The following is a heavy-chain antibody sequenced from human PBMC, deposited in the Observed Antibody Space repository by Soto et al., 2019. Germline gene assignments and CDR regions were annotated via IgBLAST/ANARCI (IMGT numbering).Heavy chain of an antibody. J-gene: IGHJ4*02. V-gene: IGHV3-53*01. CDR1: GFSVSSKY. D-gene: IGHD3-22*01. CDR3: ARIPYDNSGTIFDY. Sequence: PGGSLRLSCAVSGFSVSSKYMSWVRQAAGKGLEWVAVIYAGSITFYADSVKGRFTISRDDSKNSLYLQMSSLRVEDTAVYYCARIPYDNSGTIFDYWGQGTQVTVSS. CDR2: IYAGSIT.